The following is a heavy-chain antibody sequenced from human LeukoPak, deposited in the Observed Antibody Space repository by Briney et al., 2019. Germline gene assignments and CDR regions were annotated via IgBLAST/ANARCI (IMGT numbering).Heavy chain of an antibody. CDR2: IYTSGST. CDR3: ARVCMSGVAVAMDY. CDR1: GDSISNYY. V-gene: IGHV4-4*07. Sequence: SETLSLTCTVSGDSISNYYWSWIRQPAGKGLEWIGRIYTSGSTNYNPSLKSRVTMSVDTSKNQFSLKLSSVTAADTAVYYCARVCMSGVAVAMDYWGRGTLVTVSS. D-gene: IGHD6-19*01. J-gene: IGHJ4*02.